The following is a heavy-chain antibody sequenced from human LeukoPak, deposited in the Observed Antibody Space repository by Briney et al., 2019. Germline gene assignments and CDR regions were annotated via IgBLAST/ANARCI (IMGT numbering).Heavy chain of an antibody. D-gene: IGHD3-10*01. Sequence: GESLKISCKGSGYTFTGYYMHWVRQAPGQGLEWMGWINPNSGGTNYAQKFQGRVTMTRDTSISTAYMELSRLRSDDTAVYYCATRTYYYGSGSYYTFDPWGQGTLVTVSS. V-gene: IGHV1-2*02. CDR3: ATRTYYYGSGSYYTFDP. J-gene: IGHJ5*02. CDR2: INPNSGGT. CDR1: GYTFTGYY.